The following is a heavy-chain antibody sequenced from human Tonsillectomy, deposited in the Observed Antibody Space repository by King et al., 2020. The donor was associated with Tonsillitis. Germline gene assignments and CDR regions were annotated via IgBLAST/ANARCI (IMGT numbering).Heavy chain of an antibody. CDR3: AIDQGFDSSGSLDS. V-gene: IGHV1-24*01. CDR1: GYTLTELS. J-gene: IGHJ4*02. CDR2: FDPEDGET. D-gene: IGHD3-22*01. Sequence: VQLVQSGAEVKKPGASVKVSCKVSGYTLTELSVHWVRQAPGKGLEWMGGFDPEDGETKYAQKFQGRVTMTEDTSTDTAYMELSSLRSDDTAIYYCAIDQGFDSSGSLDSWGQGTLVTVSS.